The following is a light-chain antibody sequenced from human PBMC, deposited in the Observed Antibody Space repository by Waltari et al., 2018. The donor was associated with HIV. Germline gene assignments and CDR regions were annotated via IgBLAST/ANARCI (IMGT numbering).Light chain of an antibody. CDR3: LQSYSFPYT. CDR2: TAS. Sequence: AIQMTQSPTSLPDSVGDRVTISCRAGPDLGRNLNWYQQKPGKAPELLIFTASILQSVVPSRFSGGVSGTYFTLTINSLLPEDFATYYCLQSYSFPYTFGQGTQLDIK. CDR1: PDLGRN. V-gene: IGKV1-6*02. J-gene: IGKJ2*01.